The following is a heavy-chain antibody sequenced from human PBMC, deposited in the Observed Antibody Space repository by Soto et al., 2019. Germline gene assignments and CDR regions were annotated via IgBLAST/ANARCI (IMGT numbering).Heavy chain of an antibody. Sequence: QVPLVQSGAEVKKPGASVKVSCKASGYTFTSYGISWVRQAPGQGLEWMGWTSAYNGNTNYAQKLQGRVTMTPDTATRTAYMELRSLRTDDTAAYFCATALPPGYHRIDPPTFYWGRGTLDTVSS. CDR1: GYTFTSYG. D-gene: IGHD2-15*01. J-gene: IGHJ4*02. CDR2: TSAYNGNT. V-gene: IGHV1-18*01. CDR3: ATALPPGYHRIDPPTFY.